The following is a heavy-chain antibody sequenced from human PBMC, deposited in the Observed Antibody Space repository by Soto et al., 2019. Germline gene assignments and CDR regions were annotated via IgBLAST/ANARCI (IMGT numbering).Heavy chain of an antibody. CDR1: GYTFTSYA. CDR3: ARVSWSWSPRSALDY. V-gene: IGHV1-3*01. J-gene: IGHJ4*02. Sequence: QVQLVQSGAEVKKPGASVKVSCKASGYTFTSYAMHWVRQAPGLRLEWMGWINAGNGNTKYSQKFQGRVTITRDTSASSAYMELSSLRSEDTAVYYCARVSWSWSPRSALDYWGQGTLVTVSS. D-gene: IGHD6-25*01. CDR2: INAGNGNT.